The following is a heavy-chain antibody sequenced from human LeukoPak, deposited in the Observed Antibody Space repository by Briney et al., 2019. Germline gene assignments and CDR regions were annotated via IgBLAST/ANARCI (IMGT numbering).Heavy chain of an antibody. CDR3: ARDAGPDADIVVVPAAIV. D-gene: IGHD2-2*01. CDR1: GFTFSSYA. CDR2: ISYDGSNK. Sequence: PGGSLRLSCAASGFTFSSYAMHWVRQAPGKGLEWVAVISYDGSNKYYADSVKGRFTISRDNSKNTLYLQMNSLRAEDTAVYYCARDAGPDADIVVVPAAIVWGQGTLVTVSS. J-gene: IGHJ4*02. V-gene: IGHV3-30*04.